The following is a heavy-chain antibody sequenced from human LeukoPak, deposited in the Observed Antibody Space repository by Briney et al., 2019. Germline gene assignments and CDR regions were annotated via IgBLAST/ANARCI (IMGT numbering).Heavy chain of an antibody. CDR1: GFTFSSYA. D-gene: IGHD5-18*01. CDR2: VSGSGGST. V-gene: IGHV3-23*01. Sequence: GGSLRLSCAASGFTFSSYAMSWVRQAPGKGLEWVSAVSGSGGSTYYADSVKGRFTISRDNSKNTLYLQMNSLRAEDTAVYYCAKDPRGYSHGPSVFDYWGQGTLVTVSS. J-gene: IGHJ4*02. CDR3: AKDPRGYSHGPSVFDY.